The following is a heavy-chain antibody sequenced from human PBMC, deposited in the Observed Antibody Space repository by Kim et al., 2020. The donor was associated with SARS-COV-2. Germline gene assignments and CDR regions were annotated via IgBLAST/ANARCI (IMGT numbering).Heavy chain of an antibody. CDR1: GYTFTTYA. CDR3: ARSSSVGSGDFDC. J-gene: IGHJ4*02. CDR2: ISPGKGNT. Sequence: ASVKVSCKASGYTFTTYALHWVRQAPGQSLEWMGWISPGKGNTKYSQKLQGRVTITRDASASTVYMDLSSLRSEDTAVYYCARSSSVGSGDFDCWGQGTLVTVSS. V-gene: IGHV1-3*01. D-gene: IGHD6-6*01.